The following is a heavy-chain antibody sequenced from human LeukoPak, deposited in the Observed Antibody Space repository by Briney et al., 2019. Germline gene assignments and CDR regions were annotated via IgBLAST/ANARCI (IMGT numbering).Heavy chain of an antibody. CDR2: INHSGST. CDR1: GGSFSGYY. Sequence: PSETLSLTCAVYGGSFSGYYWSWIRQPPGKGLEWIGEINHSGSTNSNPSLKSRVTISVDTSKNQFSLKLSSVTAADTAVYYCARAGSGYDLNAFDIWGQGTMVTVSS. J-gene: IGHJ3*02. D-gene: IGHD5-12*01. CDR3: ARAGSGYDLNAFDI. V-gene: IGHV4-34*01.